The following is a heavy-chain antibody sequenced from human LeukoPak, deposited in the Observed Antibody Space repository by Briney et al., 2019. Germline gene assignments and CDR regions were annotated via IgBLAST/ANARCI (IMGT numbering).Heavy chain of an antibody. CDR3: ASNFRYGSGSYYLDY. J-gene: IGHJ4*02. CDR1: GGSISSSSYY. D-gene: IGHD3-10*01. V-gene: IGHV4-39*07. Sequence: PSETLSLTCTVSGGSISSSSYYWGWIRQPPGKGLEWIGSIYYSGSTYYNPSLKSRVTISVDTSKNQFSLKLSSVTAADTAVYYCASNFRYGSGSYYLDYWGQGTLVTVSS. CDR2: IYYSGST.